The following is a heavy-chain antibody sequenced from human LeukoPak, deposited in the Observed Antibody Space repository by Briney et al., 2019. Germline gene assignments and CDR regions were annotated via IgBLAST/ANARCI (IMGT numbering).Heavy chain of an antibody. CDR1: GGSFSGYY. D-gene: IGHD3-22*01. CDR3: ARESGYDSSGSYAFDI. CDR2: INHSGST. J-gene: IGHJ3*02. V-gene: IGHV4-34*01. Sequence: PSETLSLTCAVYGGSFSGYYWSWIRQPPGKGLEWIGEINHSGSTNYNPSLKSRVTISVDTSKNQFSLKLSSVTAADTAVYYCARESGYDSSGSYAFDIWGQGTMVTVSS.